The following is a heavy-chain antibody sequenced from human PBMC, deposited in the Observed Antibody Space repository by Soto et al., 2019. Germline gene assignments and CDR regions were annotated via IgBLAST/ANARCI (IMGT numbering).Heavy chain of an antibody. CDR1: GGSLTGYY. J-gene: IGHJ4*02. Sequence: QVHLLQWGAGLLKPSETLSLTCAVNGGSLTGYYWSWIRQPPGKGLEWIGEIKDGGVTNYSPSLKGRVTMSADTSKNQFSLKLNSVTAADTAVYYCARGQEGIVATHWDQGTLVTVSS. CDR3: ARGQEGIVATH. V-gene: IGHV4-34*01. CDR2: IKDGGVT. D-gene: IGHD5-12*01.